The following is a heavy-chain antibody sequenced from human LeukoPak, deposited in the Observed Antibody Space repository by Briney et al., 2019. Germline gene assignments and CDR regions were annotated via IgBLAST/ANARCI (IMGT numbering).Heavy chain of an antibody. D-gene: IGHD6-13*01. CDR2: INPQSGGT. Sequence: ASVKVSFKASGYTFTDYYIQWVRQAPGQGPEWMGWINPQSGGTIYAQKFQGRVTMTRETSISTAYMELSRLKSDDTAVFCCARGSYWYDAWGQGTLVTVSS. CDR3: ARGSYWYDA. J-gene: IGHJ5*02. V-gene: IGHV1-2*02. CDR1: GYTFTDYY.